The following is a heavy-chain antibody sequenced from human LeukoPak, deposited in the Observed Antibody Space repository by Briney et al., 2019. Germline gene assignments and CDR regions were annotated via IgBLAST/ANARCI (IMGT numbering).Heavy chain of an antibody. D-gene: IGHD6-13*01. J-gene: IGHJ4*02. CDR3: AKEQKVSSSWYDY. V-gene: IGHV3-23*01. Sequence: GGSLRLPCAALGFTFSSYALSWARQAPGKGREWVSPISGSGGSTYYADSVKGRFTISRDNSKNTLYLQMNSLRAEDTAVYYCAKEQKVSSSWYDYWGQGTLVTVSS. CDR2: ISGSGGST. CDR1: GFTFSSYA.